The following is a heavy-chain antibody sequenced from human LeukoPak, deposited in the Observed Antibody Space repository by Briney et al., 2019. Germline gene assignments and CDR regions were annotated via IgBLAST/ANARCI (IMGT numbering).Heavy chain of an antibody. Sequence: SETLSLTCTVSGGSIRSSYYYWGWIRQPPGKGLEWIGSIYDSGSTYYNPSLKSRVTISVDTSKNQFSLKLSSVTAADTAVYYCARARGSRRSSGYPPYWFDPWGQGTLVTVSS. V-gene: IGHV4-39*07. D-gene: IGHD3-22*01. J-gene: IGHJ5*02. CDR2: IYDSGST. CDR1: GGSIRSSYYY. CDR3: ARARGSRRSSGYPPYWFDP.